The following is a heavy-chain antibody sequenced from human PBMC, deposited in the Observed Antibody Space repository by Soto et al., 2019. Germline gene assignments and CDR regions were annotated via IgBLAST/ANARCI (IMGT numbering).Heavy chain of an antibody. Sequence: VQLVESGGGVVQPGRSLRLSCAASGFTFSSYGMHWVRQAPGKGLEWVAVISYDGSNKYYADSVKGRFTISRDNSKNTLYLQMNSLRAEDTAVYYCAKGMDAPGYYYGMDVWGQGTTVTVSS. J-gene: IGHJ6*02. CDR2: ISYDGSNK. CDR1: GFTFSSYG. CDR3: AKGMDAPGYYYGMDV. V-gene: IGHV3-30*18.